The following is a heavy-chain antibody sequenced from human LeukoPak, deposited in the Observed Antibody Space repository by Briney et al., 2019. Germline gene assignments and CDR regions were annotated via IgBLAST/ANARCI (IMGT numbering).Heavy chain of an antibody. V-gene: IGHV3-23*01. Sequence: QTGGSLRLSCAASGFTFSSYAMSWVRQAPGKGLEWVSAISGSGGSTYYADSVKGRFTISRDNSKNTLYPQMNSLRAEDTAVYYCAKNVGRGVFYYFDYWGQGTLVTVSS. CDR1: GFTFSSYA. CDR2: ISGSGGST. J-gene: IGHJ4*02. CDR3: AKNVGRGVFYYFDY. D-gene: IGHD3-10*01.